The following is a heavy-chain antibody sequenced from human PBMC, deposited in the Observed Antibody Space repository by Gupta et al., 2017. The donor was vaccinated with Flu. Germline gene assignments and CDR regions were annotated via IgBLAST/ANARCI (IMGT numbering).Heavy chain of an antibody. D-gene: IGHD4-17*01. CDR1: GYTFSTYW. CDR2: IYPGDSKI. V-gene: IGHV5-51*01. J-gene: IGHJ4*02. Sequence: EVRLVQSGPEVRRAGAALRISCAASGYTFSTYWMAWVRQVPGGGLEWMGIIYPGDSKIIYNPSFEGQVTISADKSISTAYLQWGGLKASDTAMYFCGRQDGDEYYIDYWGQGSHVTVSS. CDR3: GRQDGDEYYIDY.